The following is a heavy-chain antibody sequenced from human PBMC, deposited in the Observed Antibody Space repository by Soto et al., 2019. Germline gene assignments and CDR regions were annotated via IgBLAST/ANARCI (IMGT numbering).Heavy chain of an antibody. CDR3: TKREGSYYNSGLNV. CDR2: IYPGDSDT. CDR1: GYSFTNNW. J-gene: IGHJ6*02. D-gene: IGHD3-10*01. V-gene: IGHV5-51*01. Sequence: GESLKISCKGSGYSFTNNWIAWVRQMPGKGLEWMGIIYPGDSDTKYSPSFQGQVTISADKSITTAYLQWGSLKASDTGMYYCTKREGSYYNSGLNVWGQGTTVTVSS.